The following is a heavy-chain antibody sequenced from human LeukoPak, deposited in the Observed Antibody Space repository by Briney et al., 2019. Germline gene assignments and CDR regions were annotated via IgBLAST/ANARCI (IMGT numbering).Heavy chain of an antibody. CDR3: ARDSYASGSRNWFDP. J-gene: IGHJ5*02. Sequence: GGSLRLSCAASGFTFSSYAMHWVRQAPGKGLEWVAVISYDGSNKYYADSVKGRFTISRDNSKNTLYLQMNSLRAEDTAVYYCARDSYASGSRNWFDPWGQGTLVTVSS. D-gene: IGHD3-10*01. V-gene: IGHV3-30-3*01. CDR2: ISYDGSNK. CDR1: GFTFSSYA.